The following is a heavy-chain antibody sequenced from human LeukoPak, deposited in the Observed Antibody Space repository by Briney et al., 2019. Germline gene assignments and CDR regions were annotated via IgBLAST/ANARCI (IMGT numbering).Heavy chain of an antibody. J-gene: IGHJ4*02. V-gene: IGHV4-38-2*02. CDR1: GYSISSGYY. Sequence: SETLSLTCTVSGYSISSGYYWGWIRQPPGKGLEWIGSIYYSGSTYYNPSLKSRVTISVDTSKNQFSLKLSSVTAADTAVYYCARAGTVTMDFDYWGQGTLVTVSS. CDR2: IYYSGST. CDR3: ARAGTVTMDFDY. D-gene: IGHD1-1*01.